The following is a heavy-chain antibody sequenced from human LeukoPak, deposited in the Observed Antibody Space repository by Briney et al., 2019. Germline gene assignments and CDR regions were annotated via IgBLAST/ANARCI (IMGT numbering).Heavy chain of an antibody. J-gene: IGHJ6*03. V-gene: IGHV1-69*05. D-gene: IGHD3-16*01. CDR3: ARGSYGYYYYHYMDV. Sequence: GASVKVSCKASGGTFSSYAISWVRQAPGQGLEWMGGIIPIFGTANYAQKFQGRVTITTDESTSTAYMELSSLRSEDTAVYYCARGSYGYYYYHYMDVWGKGTTVNVSS. CDR1: GGTFSSYA. CDR2: IIPIFGTA.